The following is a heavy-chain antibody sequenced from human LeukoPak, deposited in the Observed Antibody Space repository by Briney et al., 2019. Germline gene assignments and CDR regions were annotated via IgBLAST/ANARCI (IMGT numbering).Heavy chain of an antibody. Sequence: SGGSLRLSCAASGFTFSSYSMTWARQAPGKGLEWVSSISSSSSYIYYADSVKGRFTISRDNAKNSLYLQMNSLRAEDTAVYYCASQVGSGCDFDYWGQGTLVTVSS. D-gene: IGHD6-19*01. CDR3: ASQVGSGCDFDY. V-gene: IGHV3-21*01. CDR2: ISSSSSYI. J-gene: IGHJ4*02. CDR1: GFTFSSYS.